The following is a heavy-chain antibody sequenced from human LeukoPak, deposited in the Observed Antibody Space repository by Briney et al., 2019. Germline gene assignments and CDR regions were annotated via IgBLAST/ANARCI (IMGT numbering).Heavy chain of an antibody. CDR2: INPSGGST. V-gene: IGHV1-46*01. CDR1: GYTFTSYY. J-gene: IGHJ5*02. D-gene: IGHD6-25*01. Sequence: ASVKVSCKASGYTFTSYYMHRVRQAPGQGLEWMGIINPSGGSTSYAQKFQGRVTMTRDMSTSTVYMELSRLRSDDTAVYYCAKDGERLIPTGWFDPWGQGTLVTVSS. CDR3: AKDGERLIPTGWFDP.